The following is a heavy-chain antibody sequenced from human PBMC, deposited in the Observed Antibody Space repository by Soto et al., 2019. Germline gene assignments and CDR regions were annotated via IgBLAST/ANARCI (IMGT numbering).Heavy chain of an antibody. CDR2: ISGNGEST. J-gene: IGHJ4*01. Sequence: PGGSLRLSCAASGFTFSSYTMTWVRQAPGKGPEWVSSISGNGESTKYADSVKGRFTISRDDSKNMVYLQMNSLKTEDTGIYYCTTDSYSTMIVVRFDYWGHGTLVTVSS. CDR1: GFTFSSYT. V-gene: IGHV3-23*01. D-gene: IGHD3-22*01. CDR3: TTDSYSTMIVVRFDY.